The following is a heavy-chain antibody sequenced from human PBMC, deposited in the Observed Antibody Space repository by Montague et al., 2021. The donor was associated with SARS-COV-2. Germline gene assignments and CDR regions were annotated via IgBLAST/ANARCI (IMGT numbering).Heavy chain of an antibody. D-gene: IGHD3-22*01. J-gene: IGHJ4*02. CDR2: ITWDSGTL. CDR1: GFTFGDHA. Sequence: SLRLSCAASGFTFGDHAMHWVRQAPGKGPEWISGITWDSGTLGYADSVKGRFTISRDNAKNSLYLRMNSLRVEDTALYYCAKDFDYYDSSGYFDYWGQGTLVTVSS. V-gene: IGHV3-9*01. CDR3: AKDFDYYDSSGYFDY.